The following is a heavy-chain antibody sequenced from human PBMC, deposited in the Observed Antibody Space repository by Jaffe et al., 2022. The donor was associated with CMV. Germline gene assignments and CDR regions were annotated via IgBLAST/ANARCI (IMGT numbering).Heavy chain of an antibody. V-gene: IGHV4-59*08. CDR1: GGSINSYY. D-gene: IGHD6-6*01. CDR2: IYFSEST. Sequence: QVQLQESGPGLVKPSETLSLTCTVSGGSINSYYWNWIRQSPGKGLEWIGYIYFSESTNYNPSLKSRVTITADTSKNQFSLKMTSVTAADTAVYYCARSSITTRLDYWGQGTLVTVSS. J-gene: IGHJ4*02. CDR3: ARSSITTRLDY.